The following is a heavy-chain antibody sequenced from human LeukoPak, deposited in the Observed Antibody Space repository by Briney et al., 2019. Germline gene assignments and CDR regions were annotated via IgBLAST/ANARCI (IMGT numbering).Heavy chain of an antibody. D-gene: IGHD6-13*01. Sequence: SETLSLTCTVSGYSISSGYYWGWIRQPPGKGLEWIGEINHSGSTNYNPSLKSRVTISVDTSKNQFSLKVRSVTAADTAVYYCARGLRAAGNVDFDYWGQGTLVTVSS. V-gene: IGHV4-38-2*02. CDR1: GYSISSGYY. J-gene: IGHJ4*02. CDR3: ARGLRAAGNVDFDY. CDR2: INHSGST.